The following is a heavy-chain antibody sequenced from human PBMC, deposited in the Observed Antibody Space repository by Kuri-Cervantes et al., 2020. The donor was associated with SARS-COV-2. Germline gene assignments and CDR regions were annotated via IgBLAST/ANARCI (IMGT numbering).Heavy chain of an antibody. Sequence: ASVKVSCKASGYTFTGYYMHWVRQAPGQGLEWMGWINPNSGGTNYAQKFQGRVTMTRDTSISTAYMELSRLRSGDTAVYYCASLTGTTGGRYYYYGMDVWGQGTTVTVSS. CDR3: ASLTGTTGGRYYYYGMDV. CDR2: INPNSGGT. V-gene: IGHV1-2*02. D-gene: IGHD1-7*01. J-gene: IGHJ6*02. CDR1: GYTFTGYY.